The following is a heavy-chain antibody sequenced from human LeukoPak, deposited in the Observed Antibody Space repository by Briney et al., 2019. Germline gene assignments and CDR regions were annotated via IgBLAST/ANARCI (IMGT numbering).Heavy chain of an antibody. CDR2: IKEDGSDK. Sequence: GGSLGLSCAASGFTFSTYWMSWVRQAPGKGLEWVANIKEDGSDKYYVDSVKGRFTISRDNAKNSLYLQMNSLRAEDTALYYCARDTGYKVAFDIWGQGTMVTVSS. D-gene: IGHD5-12*01. J-gene: IGHJ3*02. CDR3: ARDTGYKVAFDI. CDR1: GFTFSTYW. V-gene: IGHV3-7*01.